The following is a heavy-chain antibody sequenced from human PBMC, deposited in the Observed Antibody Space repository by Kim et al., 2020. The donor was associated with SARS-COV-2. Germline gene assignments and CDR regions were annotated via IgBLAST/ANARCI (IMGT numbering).Heavy chain of an antibody. CDR1: GFTFSSYG. J-gene: IGHJ3*02. D-gene: IGHD3-22*01. V-gene: IGHV3-33*01. CDR3: ARSQGYYEGAFDI. Sequence: GGSLRLSCAASGFTFSSYGMHWVRQAPGKGLEWVAVIWYDGSNKYYADSVKGRFTISRDNSKNTLYLQMNSLRAEDTAVYYCARSQGYYEGAFDIWGQGTMVTVSS. CDR2: IWYDGSNK.